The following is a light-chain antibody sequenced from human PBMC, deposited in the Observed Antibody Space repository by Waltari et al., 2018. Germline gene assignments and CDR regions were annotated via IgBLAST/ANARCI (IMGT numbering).Light chain of an antibody. CDR1: ALENQN. J-gene: IGLJ3*02. CDR2: FSS. V-gene: IGLV3-21*04. CDR3: QVWDSSTDQVL. Sequence: SYLLTQPPSVSVAPGKPADLSCGGAALENQNVPWYQQRSGQAPTLVIYFSSDRPSGVSERFTGSNSGNTATLTISGVEAGDEADYYCQVWDSSTDQVLFGGGTQLTVL.